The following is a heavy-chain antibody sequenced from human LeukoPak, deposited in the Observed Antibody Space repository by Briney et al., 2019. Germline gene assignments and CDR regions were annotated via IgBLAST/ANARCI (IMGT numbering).Heavy chain of an antibody. CDR2: ISYDGSNK. V-gene: IGHV3-30-3*01. CDR3: ARDAASGNNWFDP. CDR1: GFTFSSYA. D-gene: IGHD3-3*01. Sequence: GGSLRLSCAASGFTFSSYAMHWVRQAPGKGLEWVAVISYDGSNKYYADSVKGRFTISRDNSKNTLYLQMNSLRTDDTALYYCARDAASGNNWFDPWGQGTLVTVSS. J-gene: IGHJ5*02.